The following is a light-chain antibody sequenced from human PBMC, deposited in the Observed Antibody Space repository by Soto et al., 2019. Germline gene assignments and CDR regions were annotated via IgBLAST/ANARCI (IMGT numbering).Light chain of an antibody. CDR1: QSITTW. V-gene: IGKV1-5*03. CDR2: KAT. CDR3: QQYGTSLFT. J-gene: IGKJ4*01. Sequence: DIQMTQSPSTLSASVGDRVTITCRASQSITTWLAWYQQKPGKAPKLLIYKATNLQSGVPSRFSGSGSGTEFSLTISSLQPDDFATYYCQQYGTSLFTFGGGTRVEIK.